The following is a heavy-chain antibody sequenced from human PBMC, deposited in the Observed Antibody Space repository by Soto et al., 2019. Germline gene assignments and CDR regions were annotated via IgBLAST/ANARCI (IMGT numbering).Heavy chain of an antibody. CDR1: GFTFSSSG. V-gene: IGHV3-33*01. CDR2: IWNDGSDK. D-gene: IGHD5-18*01. CDR3: AREGYTGMVGQIDY. Sequence: HPGGSLRLSCAASGFTFSSSGMHWVRQAPGKGLEWVAVIWNDGSDKYFADTVKGRFTISRDNSKNTLFLQMNGLRAEDTAVYYCAREGYTGMVGQIDYWGPGTLVTVSS. J-gene: IGHJ4*02.